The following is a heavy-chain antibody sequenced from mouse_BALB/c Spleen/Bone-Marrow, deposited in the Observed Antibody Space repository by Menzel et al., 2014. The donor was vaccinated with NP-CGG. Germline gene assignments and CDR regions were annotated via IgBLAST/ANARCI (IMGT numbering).Heavy chain of an antibody. V-gene: IGHV14-3*02. CDR1: GFNIKDTY. J-gene: IGHJ4*01. Sequence: DVHLVESGAELVKPGASVKLSCTASGFNIKDTYMHWVKQRPEQGLEWIGRIEPANGNTKYERKFQGKATIPADTSSTTAYLQLRTLTSEDTAVYSCARWDYYAIDYWGQGTSVTVSS. CDR2: IEPANGNT. CDR3: ARWDYYAIDY.